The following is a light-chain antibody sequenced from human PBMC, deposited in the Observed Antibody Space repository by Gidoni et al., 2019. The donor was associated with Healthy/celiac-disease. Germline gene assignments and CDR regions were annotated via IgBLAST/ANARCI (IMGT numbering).Light chain of an antibody. J-gene: IGKJ2*01. V-gene: IGKV1-39*01. CDR2: AAS. CDR1: QSTSSY. Sequence: IQMTQSPSSLSASVVDRVTITCRASQSTSSYLNWYQQKPGKAPKLLIYAASSLQSGVPSRFSGSGSGTDFTLTISSLQPEDFATYYCQQSYSTPPYTFGQGTKLEIK. CDR3: QQSYSTPPYT.